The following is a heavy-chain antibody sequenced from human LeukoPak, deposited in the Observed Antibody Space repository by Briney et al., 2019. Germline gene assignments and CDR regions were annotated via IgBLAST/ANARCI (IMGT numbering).Heavy chain of an antibody. J-gene: IGHJ5*02. V-gene: IGHV1-2*06. D-gene: IGHD3-22*01. Sequence: ASVKVSCKASGYTFTGYYMHWVRQAPGQGLEWMGRIDPNSGGTNYAQKFQGRVTMTKDTSISTAYMELSRLRSDDTAVYYCARARYYDSSGYYYEGDDWFDPWGQGTPATVSS. CDR2: IDPNSGGT. CDR3: ARARYYDSSGYYYEGDDWFDP. CDR1: GYTFTGYY.